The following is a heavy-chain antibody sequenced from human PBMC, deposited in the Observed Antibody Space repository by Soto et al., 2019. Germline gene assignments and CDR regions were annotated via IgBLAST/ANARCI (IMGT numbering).Heavy chain of an antibody. CDR2: TYYRSKWYN. CDR3: ARDRPPPYYDFWSGYLYYYYGMDA. CDR1: GDSVSSNSAA. V-gene: IGHV6-1*01. D-gene: IGHD3-3*01. Sequence: SQTLSLTCAISGDSVSSNSAAWNWIRQSPSRGLEWLGRTYYRSKWYNDYAVSVKSRITINPDTSKNQFSLQLNSVTPEDTAVYYCARDRPPPYYDFWSGYLYYYYGMDAWGQGTTVTVSS. J-gene: IGHJ6*02.